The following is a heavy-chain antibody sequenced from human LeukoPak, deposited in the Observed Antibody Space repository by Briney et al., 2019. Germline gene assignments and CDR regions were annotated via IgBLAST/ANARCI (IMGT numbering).Heavy chain of an antibody. Sequence: PGGSLRLSCAASGFTVSSNYMSWVRHAPGKGLEWVSVIYSGGSTYYAASVTGRFTISRDNSTNTLYLQMNSLRAEDTAVYYCARGRYCTNGVCLFDYWGQGTLVTVSS. D-gene: IGHD2-8*01. CDR1: GFTVSSNY. CDR2: IYSGGST. V-gene: IGHV3-66*02. J-gene: IGHJ4*02. CDR3: ARGRYCTNGVCLFDY.